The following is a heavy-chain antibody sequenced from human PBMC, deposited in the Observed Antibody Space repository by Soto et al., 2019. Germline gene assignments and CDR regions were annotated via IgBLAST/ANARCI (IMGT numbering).Heavy chain of an antibody. D-gene: IGHD2-8*02. Sequence: SETLSLTCTVSGGSFSSGGYYWSWIRQLPGKGLEWIGYIYYSGSTYYNPSLKSRFTISLDTSQNQFSLKLSSVTAADTAVYYCARATSFSGHHGYWGQGTLVTVSS. CDR2: IYYSGST. CDR3: ARATSFSGHHGY. CDR1: GGSFSSGGYY. V-gene: IGHV4-31*03. J-gene: IGHJ4*02.